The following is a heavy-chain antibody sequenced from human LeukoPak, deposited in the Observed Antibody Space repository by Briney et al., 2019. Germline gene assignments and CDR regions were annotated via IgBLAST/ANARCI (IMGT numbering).Heavy chain of an antibody. D-gene: IGHD3-3*01. CDR3: ARFGVVISDYYFDY. V-gene: IGHV1-8*01. CDR2: MNPNSGNT. Sequence: GASVKVFCKASGYTFTSYDINWVRQATGQGLEWMGWMNPNSGNTGYAQKFQGRVTMTRNTSISTAYMELSSLRSEDTAVYYCARFGVVISDYYFDYWGQGTLVTVSS. J-gene: IGHJ4*02. CDR1: GYTFTSYD.